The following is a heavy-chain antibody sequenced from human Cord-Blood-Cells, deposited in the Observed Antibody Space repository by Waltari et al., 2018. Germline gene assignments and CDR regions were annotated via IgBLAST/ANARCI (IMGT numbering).Heavy chain of an antibody. CDR3: ARDGSRYYYYGMDV. Sequence: QVQLQESGPGLVKPSETLSLTCTVPGGSISSYYWRWIRQPAGKGREWIGRIYTSGSTNYNPSLKSRVTMSVDTSKNQFSLKLSSVTAADTAVYYCARDGSRYYYYGMDVWGQGTTVTVSS. CDR2: IYTSGST. V-gene: IGHV4-4*07. CDR1: GGSISSYY. J-gene: IGHJ6*02.